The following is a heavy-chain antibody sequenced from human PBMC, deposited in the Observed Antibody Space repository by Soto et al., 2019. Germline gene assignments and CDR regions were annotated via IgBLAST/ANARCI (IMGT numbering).Heavy chain of an antibody. CDR1: VFTFSIYG. D-gene: IGHD5-18*01. V-gene: IGHV3-33*01. CDR2: IWYEGSNK. CDR3: ARDTDVDTAMVTGPPSGY. J-gene: IGHJ4*02. Sequence: PGGSLRLACAADVFTFSIYGMHWVRQAPGRGLEWVAVIWYEGSNKYYADSVKGRFTISRDNSKNTLYLQMNRLRAEDTAVYYCARDTDVDTAMVTGPPSGYWGQGTMVTVSS.